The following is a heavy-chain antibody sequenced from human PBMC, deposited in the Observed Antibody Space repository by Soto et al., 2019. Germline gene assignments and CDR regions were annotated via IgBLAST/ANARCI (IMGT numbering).Heavy chain of an antibody. CDR2: ISWNSGSI. Sequence: GGSLRLSCAASGFTFDDYAMHWVRQAPGKGLEWVSGISWNSGSIGYADSVKGRFTISRDNAKNSLYLQMNSLRAEDTALYYCAKGPTYYDFWSGETNYFDYWGQGTLVTVSS. V-gene: IGHV3-9*01. D-gene: IGHD3-3*01. CDR3: AKGPTYYDFWSGETNYFDY. J-gene: IGHJ4*02. CDR1: GFTFDDYA.